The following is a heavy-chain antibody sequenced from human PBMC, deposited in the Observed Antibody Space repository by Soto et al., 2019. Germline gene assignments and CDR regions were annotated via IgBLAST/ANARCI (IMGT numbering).Heavy chain of an antibody. V-gene: IGHV1-18*01. CDR3: ARVFLLNGRYYVNYYFDY. CDR1: GYTFNIYG. Sequence: QVQLVQSGAEVKRPGASVKVSCKASGYTFNIYGFSWVRQAPGQGLEWMGYISPYNGNTNYAQKLQGRVTMTTDTSTSTAYMELRSLRSDDTAVYYCARVFLLNGRYYVNYYFDYWGQGTRVTVSS. CDR2: ISPYNGNT. D-gene: IGHD1-26*01. J-gene: IGHJ4*02.